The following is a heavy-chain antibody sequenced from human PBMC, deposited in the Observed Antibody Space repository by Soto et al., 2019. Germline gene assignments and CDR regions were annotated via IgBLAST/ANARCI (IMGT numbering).Heavy chain of an antibody. V-gene: IGHV3-23*01. CDR2: ISGSGGST. J-gene: IGHJ2*01. Sequence: KGLEWVSAISGSGGSTYYADSVKGRFTISRDNSKNTLYLQMNSLRADDTVFFFHAEDGIRDELPVSAFLLNRSSDL. D-gene: IGHD1-26*01. CDR3: AEDGIRDELPVSAFLLNRSSDL.